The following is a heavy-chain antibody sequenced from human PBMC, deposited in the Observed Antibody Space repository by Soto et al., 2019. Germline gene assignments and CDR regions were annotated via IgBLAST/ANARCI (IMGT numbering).Heavy chain of an antibody. Sequence: ESGGGLVHPGGSLRHSCAASGFIFNDHYMEWVRQAPGKGLEWVGGSREKANGYSTEYAASVKGRFTISRDDSKNSLYLQMNSLKTDDTAMYYCARDYYDMSASSGWYYDLGGRGTLVTVSS. D-gene: IGHD3-22*01. CDR1: GFIFNDHY. CDR2: SREKANGYST. V-gene: IGHV3-72*01. CDR3: ARDYYDMSASSGWYYDL. J-gene: IGHJ2*01.